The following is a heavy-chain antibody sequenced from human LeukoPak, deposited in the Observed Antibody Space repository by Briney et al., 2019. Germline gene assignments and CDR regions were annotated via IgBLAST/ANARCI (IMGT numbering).Heavy chain of an antibody. V-gene: IGHV3-33*08. CDR2: IWHDGTNK. D-gene: IGHD5-18*01. CDR1: GFTFSDYY. J-gene: IGHJ4*02. Sequence: SGGSLRLSCAASGFTFSDYYMSWIRQAPGKGLEWVAVIWHDGTNKYYADSVKGRFTISRDNSKNTLYLQMNSLRAEDTAVYYCTRDVGHSALANWGQGVLVTVSS. CDR3: TRDVGHSALAN.